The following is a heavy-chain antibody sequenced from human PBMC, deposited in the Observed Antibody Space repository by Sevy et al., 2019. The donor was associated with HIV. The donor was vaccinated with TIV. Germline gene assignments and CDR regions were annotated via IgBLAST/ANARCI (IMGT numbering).Heavy chain of an antibody. Sequence: GGSLRLSCAASGFTFYNYAMNWVRQAPGKGLEWVSTIFRSGETTYYADSVKARFTISRDNSKNTLYLQMNSLRTEDTALYYCAGARYDSSGSFDAFDISGQGTMVTVSS. CDR1: GFTFYNYA. CDR2: IFRSGETT. V-gene: IGHV3-23*01. J-gene: IGHJ3*02. D-gene: IGHD3-22*01. CDR3: AGARYDSSGSFDAFDI.